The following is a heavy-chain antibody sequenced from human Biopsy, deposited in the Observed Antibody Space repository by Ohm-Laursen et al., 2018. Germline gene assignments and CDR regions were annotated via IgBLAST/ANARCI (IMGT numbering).Heavy chain of an antibody. CDR3: APQTPRDPAILTGGYHYDIAV. CDR2: IITVSETA. CDR1: GGAFTNYA. D-gene: IGHD3-9*01. J-gene: IGHJ6*02. Sequence: SSVKVSCKASGGAFTNYAINWVRQAPGHGLEWMGGIITVSETAGYAERFQGRVTITADVTTTTAYMELSSLRSEDTAIYYCAPQTPRDPAILTGGYHYDIAVWGQGTTVTVSS. V-gene: IGHV1-69*01.